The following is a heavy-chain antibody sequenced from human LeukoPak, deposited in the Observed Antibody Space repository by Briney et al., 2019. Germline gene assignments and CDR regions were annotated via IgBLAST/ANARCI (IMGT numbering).Heavy chain of an antibody. Sequence: LRLSCTASGFTFGDYAMSWFRQPPGKGLEWIGEINHSGSTNYNPSLKSRVTISVDTSQKQFSLKLSSVTAADTAVYYCASINMDAPGWLDPWGQGTLVTVSS. V-gene: IGHV4-34*01. D-gene: IGHD2-2*01. CDR2: INHSGST. J-gene: IGHJ5*02. CDR3: ASINMDAPGWLDP. CDR1: GFTFGDYA.